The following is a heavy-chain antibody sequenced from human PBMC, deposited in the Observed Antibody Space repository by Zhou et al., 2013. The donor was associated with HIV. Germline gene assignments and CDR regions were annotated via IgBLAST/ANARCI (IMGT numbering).Heavy chain of an antibody. CDR3: ASPEGYYNGMDV. J-gene: IGHJ6*02. CDR2: IIPITGIP. V-gene: IGHV1-69*17. CDR1: GGTFGSFA. Sequence: QVQLVQSGAEVKKPGSSVKLSCKASGGTFGSFAISWVRQAPGQGLEWMGGIIPITGIPNYARKFEGRVTMTRDTSFTTAFMELRRLRSDDTAVYYCASPEGYYNGMDVWGQGTTVTVSS.